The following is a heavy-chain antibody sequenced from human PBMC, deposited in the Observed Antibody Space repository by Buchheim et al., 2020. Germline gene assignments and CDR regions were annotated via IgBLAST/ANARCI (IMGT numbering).Heavy chain of an antibody. J-gene: IGHJ2*01. V-gene: IGHV4-59*01. Sequence: QVQLRESGPGLVKPSETLSLTCTVSGGSISSYYWSWIRQPPGKGLEWIGYIYYSGSTNYNPSLKSRVTISVDTSKNQFSLKLSSVTAADTAVYYCARDVHYGSGRGWYFDLWGRGTL. CDR2: IYYSGST. D-gene: IGHD3-10*01. CDR3: ARDVHYGSGRGWYFDL. CDR1: GGSISSYY.